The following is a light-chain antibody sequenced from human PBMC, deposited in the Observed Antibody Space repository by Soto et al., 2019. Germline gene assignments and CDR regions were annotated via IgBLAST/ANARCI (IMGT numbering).Light chain of an antibody. V-gene: IGKV1-39*01. CDR2: AAS. CDR1: QNLDNY. CDR3: HQYYISWS. J-gene: IGKJ1*01. Sequence: DIQMTQSPSSLSAAVGDRVTITCRASQNLDNYLNWYQQKPGKAPNLLIYAASRLQSGVPSRFAGSGSGTEFTLTISSLQPEDFATYSCHQYYISWSFGQGTKVDIK.